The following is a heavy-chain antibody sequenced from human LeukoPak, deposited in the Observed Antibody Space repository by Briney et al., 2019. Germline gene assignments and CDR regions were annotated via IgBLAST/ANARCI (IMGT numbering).Heavy chain of an antibody. V-gene: IGHV1-24*01. CDR2: FDPEDGET. CDR3: ATVTSNRYSGYDLGWFDP. CDR1: GYTLTELS. J-gene: IGHJ5*02. Sequence: ASVKVSCKVSGYTLTELSMHWVRQAPGKGLEWMGGFDPEDGETIYAQKFQGRVTMTEDTSTDTAYMELSSLRSEDTAVYYCATVTSNRYSGYDLGWFDPWGQGTLVTVSS. D-gene: IGHD5-12*01.